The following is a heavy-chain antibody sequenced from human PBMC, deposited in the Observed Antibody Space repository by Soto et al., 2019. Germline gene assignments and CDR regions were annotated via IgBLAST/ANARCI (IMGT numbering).Heavy chain of an antibody. CDR3: ARLSAQSDY. Sequence: SETLSLTCAVSGGSISSGGYSWSWIRQPPGKGLEWIGYIYHSGSTYYNPSLKSRVTISVDRSKNQFSLKLSSVTAADTAVYYYARLSAQSDYWGQGTLVTVSS. CDR1: GGSISSGGYS. CDR2: IYHSGST. D-gene: IGHD3-16*02. J-gene: IGHJ4*02. V-gene: IGHV4-30-2*01.